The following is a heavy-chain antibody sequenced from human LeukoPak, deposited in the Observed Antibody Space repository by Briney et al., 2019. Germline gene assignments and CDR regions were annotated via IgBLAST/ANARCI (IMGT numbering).Heavy chain of an antibody. V-gene: IGHV3-23*01. CDR2: ISDSGSRT. CDR1: GFTLSNNA. D-gene: IGHD5-18*01. J-gene: IGHJ4*02. Sequence: GGSLRLSCAASGFTLSNNAVSWVRQAPGKGLEWVSIISDSGSRTYYADSVKGRFTITRDNSKNTLYLQMNSLRAEDTAVYYCARGGYSYGYFDYWGQGTLVTVSS. CDR3: ARGGYSYGYFDY.